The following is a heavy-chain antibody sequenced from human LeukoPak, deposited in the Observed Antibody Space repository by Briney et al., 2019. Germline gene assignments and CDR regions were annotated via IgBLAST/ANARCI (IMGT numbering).Heavy chain of an antibody. J-gene: IGHJ3*02. CDR3: AKDPSGDYIGAFDM. D-gene: IGHD2-21*02. V-gene: IGHV3-23*01. CDR2: ISGSGDRT. Sequence: GGSLRLSCAASGITASSYAMTWVRQAPGKGLEWVSSISGSGDRTMYADSVKGRFTISRDNFKNTLYLQMNSLRAEDTALYHYAKDPSGDYIGAFDMWGQGTMVTVSS. CDR1: GITASSYA.